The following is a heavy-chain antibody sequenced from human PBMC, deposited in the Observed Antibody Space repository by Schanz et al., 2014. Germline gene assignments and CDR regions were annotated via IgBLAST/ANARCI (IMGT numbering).Heavy chain of an antibody. Sequence: QVLLVQSGAEVKKPGASVKVSCKASGYTFTGHRMHWVRQAPGQGLEWMGRINPNSGGTNYAQKFQGRVTMTRDTSISTAYMELRRLRSDDTAVYYCAREMVRAGYYIYYWGQGTQVIVSS. J-gene: IGHJ4*02. CDR2: INPNSGGT. D-gene: IGHD3-9*01. CDR1: GYTFTGHR. CDR3: AREMVRAGYYIYY. V-gene: IGHV1-2*06.